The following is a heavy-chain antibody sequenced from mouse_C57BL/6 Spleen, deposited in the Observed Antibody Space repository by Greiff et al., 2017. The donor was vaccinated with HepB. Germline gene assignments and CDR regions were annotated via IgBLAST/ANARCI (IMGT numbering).Heavy chain of an antibody. J-gene: IGHJ3*01. V-gene: IGHV5-16*01. CDR1: GFTFSDYY. CDR3: AREDYGSSYVGFAY. D-gene: IGHD1-1*01. CDR2: INYDGSST. Sequence: EVKLVESEGGLVQPGSSMKLSCTASGFTFSDYYMAWVRQVPEKGLEWVANINYDGSSTDYLDSLKSRFIISRDNAKNILYLQMSSLKSEDTATYYCAREDYGSSYVGFAYWGQGTLVTVSA.